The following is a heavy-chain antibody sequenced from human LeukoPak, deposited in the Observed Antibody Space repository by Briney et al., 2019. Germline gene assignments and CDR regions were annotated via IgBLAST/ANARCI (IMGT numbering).Heavy chain of an antibody. J-gene: IGHJ4*02. Sequence: GGSLRLSCAASGFTFRDYWMNWVRQAPGKGLEWVASIKYDGTEKSSVDSVKGRFTISRDNAKNSLYLQMNSLRAEDTAVYYCARVRGYSYGFDYWGQGTLVTVSS. V-gene: IGHV3-7*01. CDR2: IKYDGTEK. CDR3: ARVRGYSYGFDY. CDR1: GFTFRDYW. D-gene: IGHD5-18*01.